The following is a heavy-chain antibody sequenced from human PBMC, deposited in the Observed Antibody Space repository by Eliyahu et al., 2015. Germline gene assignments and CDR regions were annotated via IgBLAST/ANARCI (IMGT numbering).Heavy chain of an antibody. CDR3: ARQSRVITFGGVIVLGASDI. CDR2: IYYSGST. CDR1: GGSISSSSYY. Sequence: QLQLQESGPGLVRPSETLSLTCTVSGGSISSSSYYWGWIRQPPGKGLEWIGSIYYSGSTYYSPSLKSRVTISVDTSKNQFSLRLSSVTAADAAVYYCARQSRVITFGGVIVLGASDIWGQGTKVTVSS. D-gene: IGHD3-16*02. V-gene: IGHV4-39*01. J-gene: IGHJ3*02.